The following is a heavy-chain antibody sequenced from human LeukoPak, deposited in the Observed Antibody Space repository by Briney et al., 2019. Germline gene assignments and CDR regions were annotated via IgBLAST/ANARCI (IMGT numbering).Heavy chain of an antibody. CDR1: GYTFTAYY. V-gene: IGHV1-2*02. CDR2: INPNSGGT. Sequence: GASVKVSCKASGYTFTAYYIHWVRRAPGQGLEWMGWINPNSGGTESAQKFQGRVTMTRDTSISTAYMELSRLRSDDTAVYYCGRGDSSWPYNWFDPWGQGTLVTVSS. J-gene: IGHJ5*02. CDR3: GRGDSSWPYNWFDP. D-gene: IGHD6-13*01.